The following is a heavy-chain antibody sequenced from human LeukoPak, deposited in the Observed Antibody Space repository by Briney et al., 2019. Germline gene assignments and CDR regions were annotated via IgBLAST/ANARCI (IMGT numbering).Heavy chain of an antibody. D-gene: IGHD5-18*01. CDR2: IWYDGTNK. J-gene: IGHJ4*02. CDR1: GFTFSDYG. CDR3: ARHRYGIRRDYFDY. V-gene: IGHV3-33*01. Sequence: GGSLRLSCAASGFTFSDYGMHWVSQAPGKGLEWVALIWYDGTNKYYVDSVKGRFTISRDNSKNTLYLQMNSLRADDTAVYYCARHRYGIRRDYFDYWGQGILVTVSS.